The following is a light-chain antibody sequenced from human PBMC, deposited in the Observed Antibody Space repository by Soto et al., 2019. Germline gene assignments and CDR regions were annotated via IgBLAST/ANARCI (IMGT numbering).Light chain of an antibody. V-gene: IGLV1-47*01. CDR1: SSNIGSNY. CDR2: RNN. Sequence: QSALTQPPSASGTPGQRVTISCSGSSSNIGSNYVYWYQQPPGTAPKLLIYRNNQRPSGAPDRFSGSKSGTSASLAISGLRSEDEADYYCAAWDDSLSGSYVFGTGTKVTVL. CDR3: AAWDDSLSGSYV. J-gene: IGLJ1*01.